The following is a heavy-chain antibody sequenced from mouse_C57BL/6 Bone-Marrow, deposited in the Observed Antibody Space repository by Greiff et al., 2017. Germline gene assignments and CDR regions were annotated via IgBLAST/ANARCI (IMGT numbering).Heavy chain of an antibody. Sequence: VQLQESGAELAKPGASVKLSCKASGYTFTSYWMHWVKQRPGQGLEWIGYINPSSGYTKYNQKFKDKATLTAEKSSSTAYMQLSSLTYEDSAVFYCARGGCPWYFDGWGTGTTVTVSS. J-gene: IGHJ1*03. CDR1: GYTFTSYW. CDR2: INPSSGYT. V-gene: IGHV1-7*01. CDR3: ARGGCPWYFDG.